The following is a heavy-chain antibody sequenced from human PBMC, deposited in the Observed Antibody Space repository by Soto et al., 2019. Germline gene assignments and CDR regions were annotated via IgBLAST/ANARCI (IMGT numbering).Heavy chain of an antibody. CDR2: ISHSGST. J-gene: IGHJ6*03. Sequence: SETLSLTSAVYGASFSGYYSILIRQPPGKGVEGSGEISHSGSTNYNPSLKSRVTISVDTSKNQFSLKLSSVTAADTAVYYCARNLITMVRGVIRSRSIGYYYMDVWGKGTTVTVSS. V-gene: IGHV4-34*01. CDR1: GASFSGYY. CDR3: ARNLITMVRGVIRSRSIGYYYMDV. D-gene: IGHD3-10*01.